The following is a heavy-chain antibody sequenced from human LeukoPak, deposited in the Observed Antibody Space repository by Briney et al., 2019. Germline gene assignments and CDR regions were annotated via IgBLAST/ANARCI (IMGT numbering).Heavy chain of an antibody. V-gene: IGHV3-21*01. D-gene: IGHD5-12*01. Sequence: PGGSLILSCAASGFTFSSYTMNWVRQAPGKGLDWVSSITGDSAHIFYADSVQGRFIISRDDATNSLYLQMSGLTAEDTAVYYCARVRGYSRDFWGQGTLVTVSS. CDR2: ITGDSAHI. CDR1: GFTFSSYT. J-gene: IGHJ4*02. CDR3: ARVRGYSRDF.